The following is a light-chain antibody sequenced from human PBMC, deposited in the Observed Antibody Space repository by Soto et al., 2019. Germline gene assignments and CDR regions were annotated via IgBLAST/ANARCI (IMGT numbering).Light chain of an antibody. CDR3: CSYAGSSTYV. CDR2: EGS. Sequence: QSALTQPASASGSPGQSITISCTGTSSDVGTYNLVSWYQHRPGKAPKLMIYEGSKRPSGVSNRFSGSKSGNTASLTISGLQAEDEADYYCCSYAGSSTYVFGTGTKLTVL. J-gene: IGLJ1*01. V-gene: IGLV2-23*01. CDR1: SSDVGTYNL.